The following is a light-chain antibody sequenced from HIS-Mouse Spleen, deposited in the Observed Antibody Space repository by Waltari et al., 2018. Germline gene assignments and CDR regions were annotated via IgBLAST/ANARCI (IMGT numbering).Light chain of an antibody. Sequence: SYELTQPPSVSVSPGQTARITCSGDALPKKYAHWYQPKSGQAPVLVIYADSNRPSGIPERFSGSSSGTMATLTISGAQVEDEADYYCYSTDSSGNHRVFGGGTKLTVL. V-gene: IGLV3-10*01. CDR2: ADS. CDR1: ALPKKY. CDR3: YSTDSSGNHRV. J-gene: IGLJ2*01.